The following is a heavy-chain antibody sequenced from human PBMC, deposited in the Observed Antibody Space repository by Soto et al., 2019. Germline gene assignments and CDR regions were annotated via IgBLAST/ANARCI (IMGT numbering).Heavy chain of an antibody. CDR2: IYYSGST. CDR3: ARQTEGVVPARILYYYYYMDV. CDR1: GGSISSSSYY. V-gene: IGHV4-39*01. D-gene: IGHD2-2*01. Sequence: QLQLQESGPGLVKPSETLSLTCTVSGGSISSSSYYWGWIRQPPGKGLEWMGSIYYSGSTYYNPSLKSRVTISVDTSKNQFSLKLSSVTAADTAVYYCARQTEGVVPARILYYYYYMDVWGKGTTVTVSS. J-gene: IGHJ6*03.